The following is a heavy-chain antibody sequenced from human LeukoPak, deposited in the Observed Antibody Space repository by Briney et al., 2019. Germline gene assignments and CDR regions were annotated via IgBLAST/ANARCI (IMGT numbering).Heavy chain of an antibody. CDR1: GYTLTGYY. J-gene: IGHJ4*02. Sequence: ASVKVSCKASGYTLTGYYMHRVLQAPGQGLEWMGWINPNSGGTNYAQKFQGRVTMTRDTSISTAYMELSRLRSDDTAVYYCARDLRRSYYGSGKGYYFDYWGQGTLVTVSS. D-gene: IGHD3-10*01. CDR3: ARDLRRSYYGSGKGYYFDY. V-gene: IGHV1-2*02. CDR2: INPNSGGT.